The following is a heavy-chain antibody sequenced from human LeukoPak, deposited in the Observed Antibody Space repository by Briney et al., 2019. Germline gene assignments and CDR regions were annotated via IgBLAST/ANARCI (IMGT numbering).Heavy chain of an antibody. CDR1: GYTFTSHY. CDR3: ARDQVPITAALTNWFYP. V-gene: IGHV1-2*02. D-gene: IGHD6-13*01. J-gene: IGHJ5*02. Sequence: GASVKVSCKAAGYTFTSHYMHWGRQAPGQGLEGMGWINPNSGGPHYAQKFQGRVALTRDTSISTAYMELSRLRSDDTAMYYCARDQVPITAALTNWFYPWGQGTLVTVSS. CDR2: INPNSGGP.